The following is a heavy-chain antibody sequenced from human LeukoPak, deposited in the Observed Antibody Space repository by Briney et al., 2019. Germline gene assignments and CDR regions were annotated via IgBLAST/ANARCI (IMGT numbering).Heavy chain of an antibody. J-gene: IGHJ4*02. CDR3: ARLKGTTSVFDY. CDR1: GFTFSRHW. D-gene: IGHD4-17*01. CDR2: INPDGGDK. V-gene: IGHV3-7*03. Sequence: PGGSLRLSCVASGFTFSRHWMTWVRQAPGKGLEWLANINPDGGDKFYLDSVKGRFTMSRDNDWNTLYLKMDSLRADDTAVYYCARLKGTTSVFDYWGQGTLVTVSS.